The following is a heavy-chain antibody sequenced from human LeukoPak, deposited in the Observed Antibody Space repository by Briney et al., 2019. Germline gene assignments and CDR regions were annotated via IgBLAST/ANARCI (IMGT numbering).Heavy chain of an antibody. V-gene: IGHV4-59*01. D-gene: IGHD3-16*01. CDR2: IYYTGTT. J-gene: IGHJ4*02. CDR3: ARVVGGVGLDY. CDR1: GGSISGYY. Sequence: SETLSLTCSVSGGSISGYYWTWIRQPPGEALEYIGCIYYTGTTNYNPSLNSRVTISVDTSRNQFALKLSSVTAADTAVYYCARVVGGVGLDYWGQGTLVTVSS.